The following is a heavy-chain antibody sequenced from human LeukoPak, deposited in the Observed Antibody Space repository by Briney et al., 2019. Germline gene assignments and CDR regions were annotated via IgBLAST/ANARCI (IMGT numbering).Heavy chain of an antibody. CDR2: INPSGGST. J-gene: IGHJ6*02. D-gene: IGHD1-26*01. V-gene: IGHV1-46*01. CDR3: ARDFYSGAGPYHVVGYYYYGMDV. Sequence: ASVKVSCKASGYTFTNYDFNWMRQAPGQGLEWMGIINPSGGSTSYAQKFQDRVTMTRDTSTSTVYMELSSLRSEDTAVYYCARDFYSGAGPYHVVGYYYYGMDVWGQGTTVTVSS. CDR1: GYTFTNYD.